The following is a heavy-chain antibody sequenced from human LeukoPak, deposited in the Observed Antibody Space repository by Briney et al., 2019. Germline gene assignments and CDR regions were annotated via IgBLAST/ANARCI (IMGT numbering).Heavy chain of an antibody. CDR3: AKDRYDFLTGYFDF. CDR1: GFSFLSYT. Sequence: GGSLRLSCAASGFSFLSYTMSWVRQAPGQGLEWVSSISGSAGTTYYAGSVKGRFTISRDDSKNTLFLQMNRLRAEDTAVYYCAKDRYDFLTGYFDFWGQGTRVTVSS. CDR2: ISGSAGTT. D-gene: IGHD3-9*01. J-gene: IGHJ4*02. V-gene: IGHV3-23*01.